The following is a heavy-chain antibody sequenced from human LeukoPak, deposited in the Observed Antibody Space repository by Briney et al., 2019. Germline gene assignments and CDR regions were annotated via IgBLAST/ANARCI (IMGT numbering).Heavy chain of an antibody. CDR3: ARLYSGSYYYYYYMDV. CDR2: IYYSGST. CDR1: GGSISSSMYY. V-gene: IGHV4-39*01. D-gene: IGHD1-26*01. Sequence: PSETLSLTCTVSGGSISSSMYYWGWIRQPPGKGLEGIGSIYYSGSTYYNPSLKSRVTISVDTSKNQFSLKLSSVTAADTAVYYCARLYSGSYYYYYYMDVWGKGTTVTVSS. J-gene: IGHJ6*03.